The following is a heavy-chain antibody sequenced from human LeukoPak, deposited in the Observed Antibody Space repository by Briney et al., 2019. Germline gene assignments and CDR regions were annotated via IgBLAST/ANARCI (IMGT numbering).Heavy chain of an antibody. CDR3: ARHASVTMIVVVSMGAFDI. J-gene: IGHJ3*02. CDR1: GGSISSSSYY. V-gene: IGHV4-39*01. CDR2: IYYSGST. Sequence: SETLSLTCTVSGGSISSSSYYWGWIRQPPGKGLGWIGSIYYSGSTYYNPSLKSRVTISVDTSKNQFSLKLSSVTAADTAVYYCARHASVTMIVVVSMGAFDIWGQGTMVTVSS. D-gene: IGHD3-22*01.